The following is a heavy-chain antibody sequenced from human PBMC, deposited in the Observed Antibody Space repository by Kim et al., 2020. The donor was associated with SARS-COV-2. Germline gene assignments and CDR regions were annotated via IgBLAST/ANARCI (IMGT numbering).Heavy chain of an antibody. CDR2: ISGSGGST. Sequence: GGSLRLSCAASGFTFSSYAMSWVRQAPGKGLEWVSAISGSGGSTYYADSVKGRFTISRDNSKNTLYLQMNSLRAEDTAVYYCAKDWYGSGSYKHYYYYYGMDVWGQGTTVTVSS. V-gene: IGHV3-23*01. D-gene: IGHD3-10*01. J-gene: IGHJ6*02. CDR1: GFTFSSYA. CDR3: AKDWYGSGSYKHYYYYYGMDV.